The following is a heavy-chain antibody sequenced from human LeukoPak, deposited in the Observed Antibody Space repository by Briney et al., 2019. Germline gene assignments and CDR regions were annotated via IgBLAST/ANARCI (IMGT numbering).Heavy chain of an antibody. V-gene: IGHV4-61*01. CDR1: GGSISSSSYY. CDR2: IYYSGST. Sequence: PSETLSLTCTVSGGSISSSSYYWSWIRQPPGKGLEWIGYIYYSGSTNYNPSLKSRVTISVDTSKNQFSLKLSSVTAADTAVYYCARGAAAAPALTALYYMDVWGKGTTVTVSS. CDR3: ARGAAAAPALTALYYMDV. J-gene: IGHJ6*03. D-gene: IGHD6-13*01.